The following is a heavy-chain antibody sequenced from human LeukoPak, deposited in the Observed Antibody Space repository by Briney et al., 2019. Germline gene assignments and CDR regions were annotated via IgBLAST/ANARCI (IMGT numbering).Heavy chain of an antibody. CDR3: ARGKEDIVATPFDY. CDR1: GGSFSGYY. J-gene: IGHJ4*02. D-gene: IGHD5-12*01. V-gene: IGHV4-34*01. CDR2: INHSGST. Sequence: SETLSLTCAVYGGSFSGYYWSWIRQPPGKGLEWIGEINHSGSTNYNPSLESRVTISVDTSKNQFSLKLSSVTAADTAVYYCARGKEDIVATPFDYWGQGTLVTVSS.